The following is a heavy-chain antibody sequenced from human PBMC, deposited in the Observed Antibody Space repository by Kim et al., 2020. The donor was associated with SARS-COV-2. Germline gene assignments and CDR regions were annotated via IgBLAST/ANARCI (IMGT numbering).Heavy chain of an antibody. J-gene: IGHJ4*02. Sequence: DSVTGRFTNSRDNAKNTLYLQMNSLRAEDTAVYYCAKSNIASCYSSLDYWGQGTLVTVSS. V-gene: IGHV3-23*01. D-gene: IGHD2-2*01. CDR3: AKSNIASCYSSLDY.